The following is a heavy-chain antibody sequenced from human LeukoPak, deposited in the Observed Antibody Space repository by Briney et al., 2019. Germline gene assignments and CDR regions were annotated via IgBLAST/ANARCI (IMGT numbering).Heavy chain of an antibody. J-gene: IGHJ4*02. CDR2: ISYDGSNK. CDR1: GFTFSSYG. CDR3: AKGYFDWHHISY. Sequence: PGGSLRLSCAASGFTFSSYGMHWVRQAPGKGLEGLADISYDGSNKYYADSVKGRFTISTDNSKNTLYLKMNSLRAEETAVYYRAKGYFDWHHISYWGQGTMVTVSS. V-gene: IGHV3-30*18. D-gene: IGHD3-9*01.